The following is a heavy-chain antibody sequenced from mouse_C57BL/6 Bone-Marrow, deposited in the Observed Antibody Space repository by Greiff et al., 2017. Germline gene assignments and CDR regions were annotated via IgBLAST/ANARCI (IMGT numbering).Heavy chain of an antibody. Sequence: VQLQQSGPELVKPGASVKISCKASGYTFTDYYMNWVKQSHGKSLEWIGDIDPNNGGTSYTQKFKGKATLTVDKSSSTAYMELRSLTSEDTAVYYCASYYGSFDYWGQGKTLTVTS. CDR2: IDPNNGGT. J-gene: IGHJ2*01. V-gene: IGHV1-26*01. D-gene: IGHD1-1*01. CDR1: GYTFTDYY. CDR3: ASYYGSFDY.